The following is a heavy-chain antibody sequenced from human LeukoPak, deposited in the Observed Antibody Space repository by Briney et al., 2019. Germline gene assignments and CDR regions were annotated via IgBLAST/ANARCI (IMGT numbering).Heavy chain of an antibody. Sequence: GGSLRLSCAASGFTVSSNYMSWVRQAPGKGLEWVSVIYSGGSTYYADSVKGRFTISRDNSKNTLYLQMNSLRAEDTAVYYCARTHESSSHEGYYYYYGMDVWGQGTTVTVSS. V-gene: IGHV3-66*01. D-gene: IGHD6-13*01. CDR3: ARTHESSSHEGYYYYYGMDV. J-gene: IGHJ6*02. CDR2: IYSGGST. CDR1: GFTVSSNY.